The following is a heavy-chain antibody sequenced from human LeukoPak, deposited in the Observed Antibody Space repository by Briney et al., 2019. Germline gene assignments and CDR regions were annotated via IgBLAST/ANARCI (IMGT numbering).Heavy chain of an antibody. V-gene: IGHV3-23*01. CDR3: AKDRDFWSGYLDYFDY. CDR1: GFTFSGYA. D-gene: IGHD3-3*01. CDR2: ISGSGGST. Sequence: GGSLRLSCAASGFTFSGYAMSWVRQAPGKGLEWVSAISGSGGSTYYADSVKGRFTISRDNSKNTLYLQMNSLRAEDTAVYYCAKDRDFWSGYLDYFDYWGQGTLVTVSS. J-gene: IGHJ4*02.